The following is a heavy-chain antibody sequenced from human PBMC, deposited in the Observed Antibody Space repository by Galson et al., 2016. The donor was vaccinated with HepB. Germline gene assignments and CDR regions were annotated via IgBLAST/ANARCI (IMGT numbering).Heavy chain of an antibody. Sequence: SLRLSCAASGFTFSDYYMSWIRQAPGKGLDCVSYLSRGSGYTDYADSVKGRFTVSRDNAKNSLYLEMNSLRAEDTAVYYCARMEGGGWYLDFWGQGTLVTVSS. V-gene: IGHV3-11*06. CDR3: ARMEGGGWYLDF. CDR2: LSRGSGYT. CDR1: GFTFSDYY. J-gene: IGHJ4*02. D-gene: IGHD6-19*01.